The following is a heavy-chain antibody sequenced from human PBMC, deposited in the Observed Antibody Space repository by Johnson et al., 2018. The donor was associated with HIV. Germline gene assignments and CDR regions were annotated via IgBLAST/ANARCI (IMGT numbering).Heavy chain of an antibody. CDR1: VFTFSSYA. J-gene: IGHJ3*02. V-gene: IGHV3-30-3*01. CDR3: ARERATYYNCWSGPQGHDAFDI. D-gene: IGHD3-3*01. CDR2: ISYNGSDT. Sequence: QVQLVESGGGVVQPGGSLRLSCAASVFTFSSYAMHWVRQAPGKGLEWVTVISYNGSDTYNADSVKGRFTISRDNSKSTLYLQMNSLRPEDTAVYYCARERATYYNCWSGPQGHDAFDIWGQGTMVTISS.